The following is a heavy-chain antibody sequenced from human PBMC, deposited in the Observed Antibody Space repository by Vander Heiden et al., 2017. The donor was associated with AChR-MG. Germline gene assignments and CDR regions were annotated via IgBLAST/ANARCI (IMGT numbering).Heavy chain of an antibody. CDR1: GGSISSYY. J-gene: IGHJ6*02. CDR2: IYYSGST. Sequence: QVQLQESGPGLVKPSETLSLTCTVSGGSISSYYWSWIRQPPGKGLEWIGYIYYSGSTNYNPSLKSRVTISVDTSKNQFSLKLSSVTAADTAVYYCARESLQLYGMDVWGQGTTVTVSS. CDR3: ARESLQLYGMDV. V-gene: IGHV4-59*01. D-gene: IGHD4-4*01.